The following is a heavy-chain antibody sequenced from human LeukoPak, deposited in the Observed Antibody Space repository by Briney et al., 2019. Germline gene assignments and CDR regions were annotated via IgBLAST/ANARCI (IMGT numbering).Heavy chain of an antibody. J-gene: IGHJ6*04. D-gene: IGHD3-9*01. CDR1: GFTFNSYA. CDR2: ISGSGGNT. V-gene: IGHV3-23*01. Sequence: SGGSLRLSCAASGFTFNSYAMSWVRQAPGKGLEWVSAISGSGGNTYYADSVKGRFTISRDNSKNTLYLQMNSLRAEDTAVYYCAKSDDIFTGYPYGMDVWGKGTTVTVSS. CDR3: AKSDDIFTGYPYGMDV.